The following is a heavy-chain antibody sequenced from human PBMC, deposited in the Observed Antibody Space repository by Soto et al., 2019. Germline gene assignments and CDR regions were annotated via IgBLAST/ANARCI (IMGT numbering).Heavy chain of an antibody. Sequence: QVQLVQSGAEVKKPGASVKVSCKASGYTFTSYAMQWVRQAPGQRLEWMGWINAGNGNTKYSQKIQGRVTITSDTSASTDYMELSSLRAEDTAVYYCARDLGGWTDYWGQGTLVTVSS. CDR1: GYTFTSYA. V-gene: IGHV1-3*01. CDR3: ARDLGGWTDY. D-gene: IGHD6-19*01. J-gene: IGHJ4*02. CDR2: INAGNGNT.